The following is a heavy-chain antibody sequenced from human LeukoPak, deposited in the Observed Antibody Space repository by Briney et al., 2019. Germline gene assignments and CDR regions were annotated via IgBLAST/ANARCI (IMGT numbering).Heavy chain of an antibody. CDR1: GGSISSYY. J-gene: IGHJ4*02. CDR3: ARDIDGELLVY. Sequence: PSETLSLTCTVSGGSISSYYWSWIRQPPGKGLEWIGYIYYSGSTNYNPSLKSRVTISVDTSKNQFSLKLNSVTAADTAVYYCARDIDGELLVYWGQGTLVTVSS. V-gene: IGHV4-59*01. CDR2: IYYSGST. D-gene: IGHD3-10*01.